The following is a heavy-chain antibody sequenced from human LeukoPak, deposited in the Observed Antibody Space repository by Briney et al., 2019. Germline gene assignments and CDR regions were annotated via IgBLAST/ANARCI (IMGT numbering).Heavy chain of an antibody. J-gene: IGHJ4*02. V-gene: IGHV3-23*01. CDR2: ISGSGGST. D-gene: IGHD4-17*01. Sequence: SGGSLRLSCAASGFTFSSYAMSWVRQAPGKGLEWVSAISGSGGSTYYADSVKGRFTISRDNSKNTLYLQMNSLRAEDTAVYYCAKDPRVTITVTFYFEYWGQGTLVTVSS. CDR1: GFTFSSYA. CDR3: AKDPRVTITVTFYFEY.